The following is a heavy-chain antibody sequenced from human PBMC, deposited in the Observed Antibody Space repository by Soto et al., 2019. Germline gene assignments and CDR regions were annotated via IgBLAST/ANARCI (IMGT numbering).Heavy chain of an antibody. CDR1: GFTFSSYG. D-gene: IGHD3-10*01. V-gene: IGHV3-30*18. CDR2: ISYDGSNK. CDR3: AKDGPDYYGSGSYYGPSFDY. Sequence: GESLKISCAASGFTFSSYGMHWVRQAPGKGLEWVAVISYDGSNKYYADSVKGRFTISRDNSKNTLYLQMNSLRAEDTAVYYCAKDGPDYYGSGSYYGPSFDYWGQGTLVTVSS. J-gene: IGHJ4*02.